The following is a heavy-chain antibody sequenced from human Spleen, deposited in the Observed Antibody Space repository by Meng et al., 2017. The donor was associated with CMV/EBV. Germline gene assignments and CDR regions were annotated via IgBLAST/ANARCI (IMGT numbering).Heavy chain of an antibody. CDR1: GFTFSGSA. J-gene: IGHJ6*02. CDR3: TRTDWDYYYYGMDV. V-gene: IGHV3-73*01. D-gene: IGHD2-21*01. Sequence: GESLKISCAASGFTFSGSAIHWVRQAAGKGLEWVGRIRSKPKSHATEYAASVKGRFTISRDDSKNPAYLQMNSLKTEDTAVYYCTRTDWDYYYYGMDVWGQGTTVTVSS. CDR2: IRSKPKSHAT.